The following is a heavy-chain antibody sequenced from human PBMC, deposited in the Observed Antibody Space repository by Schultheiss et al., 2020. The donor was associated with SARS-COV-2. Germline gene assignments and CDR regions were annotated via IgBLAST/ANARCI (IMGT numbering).Heavy chain of an antibody. J-gene: IGHJ6*03. V-gene: IGHV1-18*01. CDR1: GYTFTSYA. D-gene: IGHD1-1*01. CDR2: ISAYNGNT. Sequence: ASVKVSCKASGYTFTSYAMNWVRQAPGQGLEWMGWISAYNGNTNYAQKLQGRVTMTTDTSTSTAYMELRSLRSDDTAVYYCARGGIDNQHYYYYYMDVWGKGTTVTVSS. CDR3: ARGGIDNQHYYYYYMDV.